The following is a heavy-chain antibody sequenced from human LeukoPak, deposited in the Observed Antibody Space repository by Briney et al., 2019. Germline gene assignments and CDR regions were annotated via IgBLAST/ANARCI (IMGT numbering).Heavy chain of an antibody. CDR2: ISYDGSNK. V-gene: IGHV3-30-3*01. CDR1: GFTFSSYG. Sequence: QSGRSLRLSCAASGFTFSSYGMHWVRQAPGKGLEWVAVISYDGSNKYYADSVKGRFTISRDNSKNTLYLQMNSLRAEDTAVYYCARGPSQAVAGTLDYWGQGTLVTVSS. D-gene: IGHD6-19*01. J-gene: IGHJ4*02. CDR3: ARGPSQAVAGTLDY.